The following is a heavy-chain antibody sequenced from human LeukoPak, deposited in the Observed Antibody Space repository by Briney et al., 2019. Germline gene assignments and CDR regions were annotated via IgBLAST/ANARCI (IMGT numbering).Heavy chain of an antibody. CDR1: GFTFSSYA. CDR3: ARAEYYYDSSGYPQR. Sequence: GGSLRLSCAASGFTFSSYAMHWVRQAPGKGLEWVAVISYDGSNKYYADSVKGRFAISRDNSKNTLYLQMNSLRAEDTAVYYCARAEYYYDSSGYPQRWGQGTLVTVSS. CDR2: ISYDGSNK. J-gene: IGHJ4*02. V-gene: IGHV3-30*09. D-gene: IGHD3-22*01.